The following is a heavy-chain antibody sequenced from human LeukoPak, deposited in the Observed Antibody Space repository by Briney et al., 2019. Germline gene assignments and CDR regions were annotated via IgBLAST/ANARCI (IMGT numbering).Heavy chain of an antibody. CDR2: INHSGST. CDR3: AKNSKGRRGGNHWFDP. Sequence: SETLSLTCAVYGGSFSGYYWSWIRQPPGKGLEWIGEINHSGSTNYNPSLKSRVTISVDTSKNQFSLKLSSVTAADTAVYYCAKNSKGRRGGNHWFDPWGQGTLVTVSS. J-gene: IGHJ5*02. CDR1: GGSFSGYY. V-gene: IGHV4-34*01. D-gene: IGHD2-15*01.